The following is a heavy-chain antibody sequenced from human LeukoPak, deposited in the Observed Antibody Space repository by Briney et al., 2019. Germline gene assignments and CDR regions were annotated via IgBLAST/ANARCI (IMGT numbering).Heavy chain of an antibody. CDR1: GGSISSGSYY. CDR3: ARDTDGGGWFDP. V-gene: IGHV4-61*02. CDR2: IYTSGST. Sequence: SETLSLTCTVSGGSISSGSYYWSWIRQPAGKGLEWIGRIYTSGSTNYNPSLKSRVTISVDTSKNQFSLKLSSVTAADTAVYYCARDTDGGGWFDPWGQGTLVTVSP. D-gene: IGHD4-17*01. J-gene: IGHJ5*02.